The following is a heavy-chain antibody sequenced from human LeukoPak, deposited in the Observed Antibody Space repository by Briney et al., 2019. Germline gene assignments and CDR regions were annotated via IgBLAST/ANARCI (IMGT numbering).Heavy chain of an antibody. V-gene: IGHV4-34*01. CDR2: INHSGST. Sequence: SETLSLTCAVSGGSFSGYYWSWIRQPPGKGLEWIGEINHSGSTNYNPSLKSRVTISVDTSKNQFSLKLSSVTAADTAVYYCARGAVVVPAATGDWFDPWGQGTLVTVSS. CDR1: GGSFSGYY. CDR3: ARGAVVVPAATGDWFDP. J-gene: IGHJ5*02. D-gene: IGHD2-2*01.